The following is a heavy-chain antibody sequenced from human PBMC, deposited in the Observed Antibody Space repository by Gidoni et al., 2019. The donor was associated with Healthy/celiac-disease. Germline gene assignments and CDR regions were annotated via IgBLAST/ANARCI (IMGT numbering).Heavy chain of an antibody. V-gene: IGHV4-39*01. CDR3: ARTRFLEWLPTIDY. CDR2: IYYSGST. D-gene: IGHD3-3*01. J-gene: IGHJ4*02. CDR1: GGSISSSSYY. Sequence: QLQLQESGPGLVKPSETLSLPCTVSGGSISSSSYYLGWIRQPPGKGLEWIGSIYYSGSTYYNPSLKSRVTISVDTSKNQFSLKLSSVTAADTAVYYCARTRFLEWLPTIDYWGQGTLVTVSS.